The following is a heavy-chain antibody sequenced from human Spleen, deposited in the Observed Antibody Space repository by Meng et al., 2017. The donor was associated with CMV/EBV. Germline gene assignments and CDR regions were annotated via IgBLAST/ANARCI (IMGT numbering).Heavy chain of an antibody. J-gene: IGHJ4*02. D-gene: IGHD1-26*01. CDR1: GFTFSSYS. Sequence: EVQLVGSGGGLVKPGGSLSLYCAASGFTFSSYSMNWVRQAPGKGLEWVSSISSSSSYIYYADSVKGRFTISRDNAKNSLYLQMNSLRAEDTAVYYCARDPASWEVNYYFDYWGQGTLVTVAS. V-gene: IGHV3-21*01. CDR3: ARDPASWEVNYYFDY. CDR2: ISSSSSYI.